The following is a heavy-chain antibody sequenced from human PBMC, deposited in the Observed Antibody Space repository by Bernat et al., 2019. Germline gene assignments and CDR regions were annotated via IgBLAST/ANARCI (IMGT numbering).Heavy chain of an antibody. V-gene: IGHV3-49*05. CDR2: IRSKAYGGTT. CDR3: TRDRYDYIWGSYRGMIDY. J-gene: IGHJ4*02. CDR1: GFTFGDYA. D-gene: IGHD3-16*02. Sequence: EVQLVESGGGLVKPGRSLRLSCTASGFTFGDYAMSWFHQAPGKGLEWVGFIRSKAYGGTTEYAASVKGRFTISRDDSKSIAYLQMNSLKTEDTAVYYCTRDRYDYIWGSYRGMIDYWGQGTLVTVSS.